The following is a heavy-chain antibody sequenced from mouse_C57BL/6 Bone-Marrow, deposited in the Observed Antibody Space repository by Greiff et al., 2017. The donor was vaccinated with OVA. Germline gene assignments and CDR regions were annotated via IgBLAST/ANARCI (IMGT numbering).Heavy chain of an antibody. V-gene: IGHV5-6*01. CDR1: GFTFSSYG. CDR2: ISSGGSYT. D-gene: IGHD3-1*01. CDR3: ARLSS. J-gene: IGHJ2*01. Sequence: EVQLQESGGDLVKPGGSLKLSCAASGFTFSSYGMSWVRQTPDKRLEWVATISSGGSYTYYPDSVKGRFTISRDNAKNTLYLQMSSLKSEDTAMYYCARLSSWGQGTTLTVSS.